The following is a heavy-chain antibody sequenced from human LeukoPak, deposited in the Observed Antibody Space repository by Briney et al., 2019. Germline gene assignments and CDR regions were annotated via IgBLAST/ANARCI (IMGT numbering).Heavy chain of an antibody. CDR2: INYSGNT. V-gene: IGHV4-59*01. Sequence: PSETLSLTCAVSGGSISGYSWSWIRQPPGKGLEWIGFINYSGNTNYKSSLKSRVTISVDASKNQLSLKLSSVTAADTAVYFCARARIVGPIDYWGQGTLVTVSS. CDR1: GGSISGYS. J-gene: IGHJ4*02. CDR3: ARARIVGPIDY. D-gene: IGHD1-26*01.